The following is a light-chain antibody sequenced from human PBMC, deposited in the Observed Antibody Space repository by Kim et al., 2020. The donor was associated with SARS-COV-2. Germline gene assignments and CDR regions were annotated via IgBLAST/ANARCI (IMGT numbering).Light chain of an antibody. CDR2: GAS. J-gene: IGKJ2*01. Sequence: EIVLTQSPGTLSLSPGERATLSCRASQSVSSYLAWYQQKPGQAPRLLIHGASSRATGIPDRFSGSGSGTDFTLTISRLEPEDFAVYYCQQYGFSPNTFGQGTNLEIK. CDR3: QQYGFSPNT. CDR1: QSVSSY. V-gene: IGKV3-20*01.